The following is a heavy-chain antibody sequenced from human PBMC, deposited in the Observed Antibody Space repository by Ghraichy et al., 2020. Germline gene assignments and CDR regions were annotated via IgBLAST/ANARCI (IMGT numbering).Heavy chain of an antibody. CDR3: ARVVNYYGSGNYYFDF. D-gene: IGHD3-10*01. J-gene: IGHJ4*02. CDR2: IYYSGST. CDR1: GGSISTYY. Sequence: SQTLSLTCTVSGGSISTYYWSWIRQPPGKGLEWIGYIYYSGSTNYNPSLKSRVTISVDTSKNQFSLKLTSVTAADTAVYYCARVVNYYGSGNYYFDFWGQGTLVTVSS. V-gene: IGHV4-59*01.